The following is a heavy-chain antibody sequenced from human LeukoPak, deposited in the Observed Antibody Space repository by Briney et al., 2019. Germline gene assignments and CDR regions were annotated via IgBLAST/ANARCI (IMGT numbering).Heavy chain of an antibody. V-gene: IGHV3-30-3*01. CDR3: ARDKDSGGATGSIFDY. CDR2: ISYDGSNK. Sequence: PGRSLRLSCAASGFTFSSYAMHWVRQAPGKGLEWVAVISYDGSNKYYADSVKGRFTISRNNAKNSVYLQMNSLTAEDTAVYYCARDKDSGGATGSIFDYWGQGALVTVSS. CDR1: GFTFSSYA. D-gene: IGHD1-26*01. J-gene: IGHJ4*02.